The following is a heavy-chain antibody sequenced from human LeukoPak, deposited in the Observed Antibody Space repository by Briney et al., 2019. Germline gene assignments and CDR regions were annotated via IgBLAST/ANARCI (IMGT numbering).Heavy chain of an antibody. V-gene: IGHV3-23*05. Sequence: GGSLRLSCVASGFTFSSYGMSWVRQAPGKGLEWVSAIETGGASTYYADSVKGRFTISRDNSKNTLYLQMNSLRAEDTAVYYCAKMGAAGTSDYWGQGTLVTVSS. J-gene: IGHJ4*02. CDR3: AKMGAAGTSDY. CDR2: IETGGAST. D-gene: IGHD6-13*01. CDR1: GFTFSSYG.